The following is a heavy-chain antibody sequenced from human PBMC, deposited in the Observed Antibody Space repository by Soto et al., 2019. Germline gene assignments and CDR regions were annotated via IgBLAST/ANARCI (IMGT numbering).Heavy chain of an antibody. Sequence: GGSLRLSCAASGFTFSGSAMHWVRQASGKGLEWVGRIRSKANSYATAYAASVKGRFTISRDDSKNTAYLQMNSLKTEDTAVYYCTSKQYSGYALDAFDIWGQGTMVTVSS. V-gene: IGHV3-73*01. D-gene: IGHD5-12*01. CDR2: IRSKANSYAT. J-gene: IGHJ3*02. CDR1: GFTFSGSA. CDR3: TSKQYSGYALDAFDI.